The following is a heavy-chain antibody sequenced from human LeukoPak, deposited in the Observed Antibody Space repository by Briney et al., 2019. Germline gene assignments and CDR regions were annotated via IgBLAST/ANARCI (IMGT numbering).Heavy chain of an antibody. D-gene: IGHD6-19*01. Sequence: SETLSLTCAVYGGSFSDYLSWIRQPPGKGLEWIGEINHSGITKYNPSLKSRVTISVDTSKNQFSLKLSSVTAADTAVYYCARYISSGWSNWFDPWGQGTLVTVSS. J-gene: IGHJ5*02. CDR2: INHSGIT. CDR1: GGSFSDYL. V-gene: IGHV4-34*01. CDR3: ARYISSGWSNWFDP.